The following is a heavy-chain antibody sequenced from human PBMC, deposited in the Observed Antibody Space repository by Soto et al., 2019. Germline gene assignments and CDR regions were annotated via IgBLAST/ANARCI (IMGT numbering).Heavy chain of an antibody. V-gene: IGHV3-30*18. J-gene: IGHJ4*02. Sequence: SLRLSCAASGFTFSTYGVHWVRQVPGKGLEWVAVISFDGSDRYYADSVRGRFTISRDNSKTTLYLQMNSLGVDDTAVYYCAKDNLSKRLRFGSQWGQGTLVTVSS. CDR2: ISFDGSDR. CDR3: AKDNLSKRLRFGSQ. D-gene: IGHD3-10*01. CDR1: GFTFSTYG.